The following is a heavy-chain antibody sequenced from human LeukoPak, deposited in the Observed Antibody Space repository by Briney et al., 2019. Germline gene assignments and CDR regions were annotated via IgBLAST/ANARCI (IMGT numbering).Heavy chain of an antibody. CDR3: ARGDRGWLQPDY. J-gene: IGHJ4*02. V-gene: IGHV4-34*01. Sequence: PSETLSLTCAVYGGSFSGYYWSWIRQPPGKGLEWIGEINHSGSTNYNPSLKSRVTISVDTSKNQFSLKLSSVTAADTAVYYCARGDRGWLQPDYWGQGTLVTVSS. CDR2: INHSGST. CDR1: GGSFSGYY. D-gene: IGHD5-24*01.